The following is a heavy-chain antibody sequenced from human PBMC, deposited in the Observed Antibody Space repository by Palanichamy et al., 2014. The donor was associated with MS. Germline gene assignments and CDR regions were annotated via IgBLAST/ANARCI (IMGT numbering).Heavy chain of an antibody. V-gene: IGHV3-53*01. Sequence: EVQLVESGGGLIQPGGSLRLSCAASGFTVSTNYMSWVRQAPGKGPEWVSVIYSAGNTYYADSVKGRFTISRDNSKNTLYLQMNSLRAEDTAVYYCATLRNDYGDYGFDYWGQGTLVTVSS. CDR3: ATLRNDYGDYGFDY. D-gene: IGHD4-17*01. CDR1: GFTVSTNY. J-gene: IGHJ4*02. CDR2: IYSAGNT.